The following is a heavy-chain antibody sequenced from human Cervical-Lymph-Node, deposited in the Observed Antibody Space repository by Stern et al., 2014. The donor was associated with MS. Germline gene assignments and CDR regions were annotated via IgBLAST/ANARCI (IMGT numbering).Heavy chain of an antibody. CDR1: GFTFSSSG. CDR3: AKDPGIVVVPAAAYFDY. CDR2: ISYDGSNK. D-gene: IGHD2-2*01. V-gene: IGHV3-30*18. J-gene: IGHJ4*02. Sequence: VQLVESGGGVVQPGRSLRLSCAASGFTFSSSGMHWVRQAPGKGLEWVAVISYDGSNKYYADSVKGRFTISRDNSKNTLYLQMNSLRAEVTAVYYCAKDPGIVVVPAAAYFDYWGQGTLVTVSS.